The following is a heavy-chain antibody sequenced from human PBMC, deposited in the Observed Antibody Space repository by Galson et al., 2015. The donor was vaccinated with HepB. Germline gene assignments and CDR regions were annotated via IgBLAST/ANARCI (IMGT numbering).Heavy chain of an antibody. CDR2: INPSGGST. CDR1: GYTFTSYY. V-gene: IGHV1-46*04. J-gene: IGHJ2*01. D-gene: IGHD2-2*01. CDR3: ARRGSGSSTSRSNWYFDL. Sequence: SVKVSCKASGYTFTSYYMHWVRQAPGQGLEWMGIINPSGGSTSYAQKLQGRVTMTRDTSTSTVYMELSSLRSEDTAVYYCARRGSGSSTSRSNWYFDLWGRGTLVTVSS.